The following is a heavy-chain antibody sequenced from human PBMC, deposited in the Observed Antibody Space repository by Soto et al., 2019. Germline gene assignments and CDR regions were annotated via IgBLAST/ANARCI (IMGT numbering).Heavy chain of an antibody. CDR1: GFTFSNAW. Sequence: GGSLRLSCAASGFTFSNAWMNWVRQAPGKGLEWVGRIKSKTDGGTTDYAAPVKGRFTISRDDSKNTLYLQMNSLKTEDTAVYYCTTVMITFGGVIVPELYYGMDVWGQGTTVTVSS. CDR3: TTVMITFGGVIVPELYYGMDV. J-gene: IGHJ6*02. V-gene: IGHV3-15*07. CDR2: IKSKTDGGTT. D-gene: IGHD3-16*02.